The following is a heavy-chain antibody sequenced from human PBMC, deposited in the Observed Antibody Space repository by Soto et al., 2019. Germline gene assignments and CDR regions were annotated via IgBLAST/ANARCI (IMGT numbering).Heavy chain of an antibody. CDR2: IRYSGST. J-gene: IGHJ5*02. V-gene: IGHV4-59*01. Sequence: SETLSLTCTVSGGSINNYFWSWIRQPPGRGLEWMGYIRYSGSTNYSPSFKSRVSMSVDTSKNQVSLRLTSVTTTDTAVYYCARGNGWYYPWGQGTRVTVAS. D-gene: IGHD6-19*01. CDR3: ARGNGWYYP. CDR1: GGSINNYF.